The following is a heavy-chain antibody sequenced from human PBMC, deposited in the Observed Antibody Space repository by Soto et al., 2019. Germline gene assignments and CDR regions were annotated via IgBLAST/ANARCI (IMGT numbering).Heavy chain of an antibody. V-gene: IGHV4-38-2*01. CDR2: IYRGGIT. D-gene: IGHD1-1*01. CDR3: AIGNPDWFDP. CDR1: GYSISSGLY. J-gene: IGHJ5*02. Sequence: SETLSLTCAVSGYSISSGLYWGWIRQPPGKGLEWIGTIYRGGITYYNPSLKSRVTISIDTSKNHFSLRLSSVTATDTTVYFCAIGNPDWFDPWGQGTLVTVSS.